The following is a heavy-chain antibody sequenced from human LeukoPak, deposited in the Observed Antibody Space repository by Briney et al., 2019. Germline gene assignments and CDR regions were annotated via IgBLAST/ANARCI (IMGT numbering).Heavy chain of an antibody. J-gene: IGHJ3*01. D-gene: IGHD2-2*01. CDR3: ARDVYCSSTSCYDAFDV. CDR1: GFTFTSYG. CDR2: ISAYNGNT. Sequence: ASVKVSCKASGFTFTSYGISWVRQAPGQGLEWMGWISAYNGNTNYAQKLQGRVTMTTDTSTSTAYVELRGLRSDDTAVYYCARDVYCSSTSCYDAFDVWGQGTMVTVSS. V-gene: IGHV1-18*01.